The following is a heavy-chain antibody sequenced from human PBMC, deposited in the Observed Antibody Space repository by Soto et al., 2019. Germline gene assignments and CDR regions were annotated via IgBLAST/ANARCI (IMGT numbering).Heavy chain of an antibody. D-gene: IGHD3-16*01. J-gene: IGHJ4*02. Sequence: PGGSLRLSCAASGFTFSSYGMHWVRQAPGKGLEWVAVIWYDGSNKYYADSVKGRFTISRDNSKNTLYLQMNSLRAEDTAVYYCARESYTDYVHDYWGQGTLVTVSS. CDR2: IWYDGSNK. CDR1: GFTFSSYG. CDR3: ARESYTDYVHDY. V-gene: IGHV3-33*01.